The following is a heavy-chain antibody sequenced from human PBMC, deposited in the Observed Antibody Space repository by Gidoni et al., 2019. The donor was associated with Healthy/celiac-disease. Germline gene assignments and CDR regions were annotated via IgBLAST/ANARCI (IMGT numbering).Heavy chain of an antibody. CDR3: ARGHSGSYGRGFDY. CDR1: GGASSRGGYY. CDR2: IYYSVST. Sequence: QVQLQESGPGLGKPSQTLSLTCTVSGGASSRGGYYWSWNRQHPGKGLEGIGYIYYSVSTYYTPSLKSRVTISVDTSKNQFSLKLSSVTAADTAVYYCARGHSGSYGRGFDYWGQGTLVTVSS. V-gene: IGHV4-31*03. D-gene: IGHD1-26*01. J-gene: IGHJ4*02.